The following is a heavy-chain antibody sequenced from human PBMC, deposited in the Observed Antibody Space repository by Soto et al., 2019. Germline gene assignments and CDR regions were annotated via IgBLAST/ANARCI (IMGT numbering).Heavy chain of an antibody. Sequence: ESGGALVQPGRSLRLSCAASGFNLDDFTMHWVRQAPGKGLEWVSGVGWNGGKIVYADSVKGRFTVSRDNTKNCPYLEMHSLRPEDTAIYYCAKDRAVIVPSSTSYFHYYGMDVWGQGTTVTVS. D-gene: IGHD3-22*01. V-gene: IGHV3-9*01. J-gene: IGHJ6*02. CDR1: GFNLDDFT. CDR3: AKDRAVIVPSSTSYFHYYGMDV. CDR2: VGWNGGKI.